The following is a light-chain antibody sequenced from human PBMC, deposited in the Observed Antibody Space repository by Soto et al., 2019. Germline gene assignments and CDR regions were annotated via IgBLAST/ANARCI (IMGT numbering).Light chain of an antibody. Sequence: QPVLTQSPSASASLGASVKLTCTLSSGHSRYGIAWHQQQPEKGPRYLMKLNSDGSHSKGDGIPDRYSGSSSGAERYLTNSSLQSEDEADYYWQTWGTGIPVFGGGTQLTVL. CDR1: SGHSRYG. V-gene: IGLV4-69*01. J-gene: IGLJ7*01. CDR2: LNSDGSH. CDR3: QTWGTGIPV.